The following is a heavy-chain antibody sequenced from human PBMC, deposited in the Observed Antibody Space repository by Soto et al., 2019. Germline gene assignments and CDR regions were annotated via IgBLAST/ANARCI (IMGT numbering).Heavy chain of an antibody. J-gene: IGHJ4*02. CDR3: GRGSGPRGRPY. Sequence: GGSLRLSCVASVFIFNNYWMHWVRQAPGKGLVWVARINGDGTATYVDSVKGRFTISRDNAKNMVYLQMNSLRAEDTAMYYCGRGSGPRGRPYWGQGISVTVSS. V-gene: IGHV3-74*01. CDR1: VFIFNNYW. D-gene: IGHD6-25*01. CDR2: INGDGTA.